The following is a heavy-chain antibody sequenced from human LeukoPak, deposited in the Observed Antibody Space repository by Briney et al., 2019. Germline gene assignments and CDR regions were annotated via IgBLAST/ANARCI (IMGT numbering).Heavy chain of an antibody. Sequence: GGSLRLSCAASGFTVSSNYMSWVCQAPGKGLEWVSVIYSGGSTYYADSVKGRFTISRDNSKNTLYLQMNSLRAEDTAVYYCARSFYYYDSSGYYFDYWGQGTLVTVSS. CDR2: IYSGGST. J-gene: IGHJ4*02. V-gene: IGHV3-53*01. CDR1: GFTVSSNY. CDR3: ARSFYYYDSSGYYFDY. D-gene: IGHD3-22*01.